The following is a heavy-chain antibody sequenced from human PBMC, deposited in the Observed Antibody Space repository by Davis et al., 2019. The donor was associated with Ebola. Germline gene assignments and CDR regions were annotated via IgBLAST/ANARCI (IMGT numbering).Heavy chain of an antibody. Sequence: GESLKISCAASGFTFSSYWMSWVRQAPGRGLEWVSYISSGSGVTTYYADSVRGRFTISRDNAKNSLYLQMNSLRDEDTAVYYCARSSGYGLYWGQGTLVTVSS. D-gene: IGHD5-12*01. CDR1: GFTFSSYW. J-gene: IGHJ4*02. V-gene: IGHV3-48*02. CDR2: ISSGSGVTT. CDR3: ARSSGYGLY.